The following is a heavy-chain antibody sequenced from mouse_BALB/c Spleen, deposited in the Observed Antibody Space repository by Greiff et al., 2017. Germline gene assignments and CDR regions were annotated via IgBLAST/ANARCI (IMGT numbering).Heavy chain of an antibody. CDR3: ARSGVGAWFAY. CDR1: GYTFTSYV. V-gene: IGHV1-14*01. Sequence: EVKLMESGPELVKPGASVKMSCKASGYTFTSYVMHWVKQKPGQGLEWIGYINPYNDGTKYNEKFKGKATLTSDKSSSTAYMELSSLTSEDSAVYYCARSGVGAWFAYWGQGTLVTVSA. J-gene: IGHJ3*01. CDR2: INPYNDGT. D-gene: IGHD1-1*02.